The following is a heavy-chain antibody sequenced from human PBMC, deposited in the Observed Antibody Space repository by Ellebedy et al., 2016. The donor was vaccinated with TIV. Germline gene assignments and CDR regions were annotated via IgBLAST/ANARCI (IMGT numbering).Heavy chain of an antibody. V-gene: IGHV3-21*01. CDR3: VRDGDGDLDY. D-gene: IGHD4-17*01. J-gene: IGHJ4*02. CDR1: GFPFSSHT. Sequence: GESLKISCAASGFPFSSHTMNWVRQAPGKGLEWVSSISTTSSYINYADSVKGRFTIFRDDAKNSLYLQMNSLRAEDTAVYYCVRDGDGDLDYWGLGTLVTVSS. CDR2: ISTTSSYI.